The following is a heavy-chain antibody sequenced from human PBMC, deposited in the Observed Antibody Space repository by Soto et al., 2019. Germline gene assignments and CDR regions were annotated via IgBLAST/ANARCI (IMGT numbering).Heavy chain of an antibody. D-gene: IGHD2-2*01. CDR2: IWYDGSNK. CDR3: ARDAYCSSTSCYADTSYYYYYYMDV. V-gene: IGHV3-33*01. Sequence: GGSLRLSCAASGFTFSSYGMHWVRQAPGKGLEWVAVIWYDGSNKYYADSVKGRFTISRDNSKNTLYLQMNSLRAEDTAVYYCARDAYCSSTSCYADTSYYYYYYMDVWGKGTTVTVSS. CDR1: GFTFSSYG. J-gene: IGHJ6*03.